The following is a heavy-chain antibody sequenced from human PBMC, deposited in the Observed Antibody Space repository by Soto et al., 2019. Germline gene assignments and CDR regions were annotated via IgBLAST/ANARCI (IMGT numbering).Heavy chain of an antibody. J-gene: IGHJ4*02. CDR2: ISSSGSTI. Sequence: VQLVESGGGVVQPGRSLRLSCAASGFTFSSYGMHWVRQAPGKGLEWVSYISSSGSTIYYADSVKGRFTISRDNAKNSLYLQMNSLRAEDTAVYYCARPRYYGGNAYFDYWGQGTLVTVSS. V-gene: IGHV3-48*04. CDR1: GFTFSSYG. D-gene: IGHD4-17*01. CDR3: ARPRYYGGNAYFDY.